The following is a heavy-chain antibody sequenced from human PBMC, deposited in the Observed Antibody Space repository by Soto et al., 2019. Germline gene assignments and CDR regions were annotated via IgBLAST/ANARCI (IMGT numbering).Heavy chain of an antibody. Sequence: PGGSLRLSCAASGFTFSNYGMNWVRQAPGKGLEWISCISSSGSSIYYADSVKGRFTISRDTAKNSLYLQMNSLRDGDTAVYYCARVWSSSWSYFDYWGQGTLVTVSS. J-gene: IGHJ4*02. CDR3: ARVWSSSWSYFDY. V-gene: IGHV3-48*02. D-gene: IGHD6-13*01. CDR1: GFTFSNYG. CDR2: ISSSGSSI.